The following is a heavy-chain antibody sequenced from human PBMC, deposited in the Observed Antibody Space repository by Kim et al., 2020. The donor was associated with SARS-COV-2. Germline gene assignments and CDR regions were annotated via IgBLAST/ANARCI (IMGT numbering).Heavy chain of an antibody. V-gene: IGHV1-18*01. J-gene: IGHJ3*02. CDR2: ISAYNGNT. CDR3: ARQVSRDGYRDAFDI. Sequence: ASVKVSCKASGYTFTSYGISWVRQAPGQGLEWMGWISAYNGNTNYAQKLQGRVTMTTDTSTSTAYMELRSLRSDDTAVYYCARQVSRDGYRDAFDIWGQGTIVTVSS. CDR1: GYTFTSYG. D-gene: IGHD5-12*01.